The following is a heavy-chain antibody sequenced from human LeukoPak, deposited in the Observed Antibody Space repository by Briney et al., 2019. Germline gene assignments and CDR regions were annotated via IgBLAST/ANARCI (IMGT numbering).Heavy chain of an antibody. V-gene: IGHV3-23*01. Sequence: PGGSLRLSCAASGFTFSGYAMSWVRQAPGKGLEWVSGISGSGGSTHYADSVKGRFTISRDNSKTTLYLQMNSLRAEDTAVYYCANGRPSGWYEWYFDYWGQGTLVTVSS. CDR1: GFTFSGYA. D-gene: IGHD6-19*01. CDR3: ANGRPSGWYEWYFDY. CDR2: ISGSGGST. J-gene: IGHJ4*02.